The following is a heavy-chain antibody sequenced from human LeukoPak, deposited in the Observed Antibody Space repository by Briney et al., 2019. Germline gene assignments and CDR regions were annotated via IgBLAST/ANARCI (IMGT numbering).Heavy chain of an antibody. V-gene: IGHV6-1*01. CDR1: GDSVSSNSAA. Sequence: SQTLSLTCAISGDSVSSNSAAWNWIRQSPSRGLEWLGRTYYRSKWYNDYAVSVKSRITINPDTSKNQFSLQLNSVTPEDTAVYYCARSQKYVLRFFPKNWFDPWGQGTLVTVSS. CDR3: ARSQKYVLRFFPKNWFDP. CDR2: TYYRSKWYN. D-gene: IGHD3-3*01. J-gene: IGHJ5*02.